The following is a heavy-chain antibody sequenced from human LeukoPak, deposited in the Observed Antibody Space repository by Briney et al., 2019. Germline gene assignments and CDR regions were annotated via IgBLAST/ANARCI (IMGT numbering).Heavy chain of an antibody. CDR1: GGSISSYY. CDR3: AIYCSSTSCRLFDY. CDR2: IYYSGST. D-gene: IGHD2-2*01. J-gene: IGHJ4*02. V-gene: IGHV4-59*08. Sequence: PSETLSLTCTVSGGSISSYYWSWIRQPPGKGLEWIGYIYYSGSTNYNPSLKSRVTISVDTSKNQFSLKLSSVTAADTAVYYCAIYCSSTSCRLFDYWGQGTLVTVSS.